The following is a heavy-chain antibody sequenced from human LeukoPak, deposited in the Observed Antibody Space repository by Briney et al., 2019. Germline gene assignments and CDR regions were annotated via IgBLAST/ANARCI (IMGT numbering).Heavy chain of an antibody. J-gene: IGHJ3*01. CDR3: ARDSCGGDCYSPL. CDR1: GFTFSSYS. CDR2: ISSSSSYI. Sequence: TAGGSLRLSCAASGFTFSSYSMNWVRQAPGKGLEWVSSISSSSSYIYYADSVKGRFTIPRDNAKNSLYLQMNSLRAEDTAVYYCARDSCGGDCYSPLWGQGTMVTVSS. D-gene: IGHD2-21*02. V-gene: IGHV3-21*01.